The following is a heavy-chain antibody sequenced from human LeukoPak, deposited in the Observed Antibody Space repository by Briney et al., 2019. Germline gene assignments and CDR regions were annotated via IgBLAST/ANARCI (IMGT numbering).Heavy chain of an antibody. J-gene: IGHJ4*02. V-gene: IGHV3-30*04. Sequence: GRSLRLSCAASGFTFSNYAMHWVRQAPGKGLEWVAVVFFDGTIQYYADAVKGRFTISRDNSKNTLYLQMNSLRGEDTAVYYCAKEQWLVTPYFDYWGQGTLVTVSS. CDR3: AKEQWLVTPYFDY. CDR2: VFFDGTIQ. CDR1: GFTFSNYA. D-gene: IGHD6-19*01.